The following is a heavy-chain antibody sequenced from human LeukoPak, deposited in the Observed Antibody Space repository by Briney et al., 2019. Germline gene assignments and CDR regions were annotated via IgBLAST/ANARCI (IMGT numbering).Heavy chain of an antibody. CDR2: INHSGST. D-gene: IGHD2-2*01. CDR3: ARGGPNWCSSTSCYSARHWFDP. J-gene: IGHJ5*02. Sequence: SETLSLTCAVYGGSFSGYYWSWIRQPPGKGLEWIGEINHSGSTNYNPSLKSRVTISVDTSKNQFSLKLSSVTAADTAVYYCARGGPNWCSSTSCYSARHWFDPWGQGTLVTVSS. V-gene: IGHV4-34*01. CDR1: GGSFSGYY.